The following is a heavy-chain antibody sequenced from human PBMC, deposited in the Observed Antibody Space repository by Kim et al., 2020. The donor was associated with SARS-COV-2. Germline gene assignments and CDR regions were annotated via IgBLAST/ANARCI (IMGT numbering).Heavy chain of an antibody. CDR3: AIRAALGIAAAGTRFDY. CDR2: INHSGST. D-gene: IGHD6-13*01. J-gene: IGHJ4*02. Sequence: SETLSLTCAVYGGSFSGYYWSWIRQPPGKGLEWIGEINHSGSTNYNPSLKSRVTISVDTSKNQFSLKLSSVTAADTAVYYCAIRAALGIAAAGTRFDYWGQGTLVTVSS. CDR1: GGSFSGYY. V-gene: IGHV4-34*01.